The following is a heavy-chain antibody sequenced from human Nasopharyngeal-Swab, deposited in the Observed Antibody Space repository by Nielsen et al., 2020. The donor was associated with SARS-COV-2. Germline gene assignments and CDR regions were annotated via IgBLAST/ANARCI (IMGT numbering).Heavy chain of an antibody. CDR1: GGSFSGSY. Sequence: GSLRLSCAVYGGSFSGSYWGWIRQPPGKGPEWIAEINHSGGTNYNPSLKSRVTISVDKSKNQFFLKLTSVTAADTAVYYCAREPGYYLDYWGQGTLVTVSS. CDR3: AREPGYYLDY. D-gene: IGHD3-3*01. CDR2: INHSGGT. V-gene: IGHV4-34*01. J-gene: IGHJ4*02.